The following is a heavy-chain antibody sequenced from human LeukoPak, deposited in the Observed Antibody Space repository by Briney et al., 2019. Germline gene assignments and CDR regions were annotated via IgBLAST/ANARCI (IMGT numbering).Heavy chain of an antibody. CDR1: GFTFDDYA. CDR2: ISWNSGSI. D-gene: IGHD6-13*01. CDR3: AKDAVLYSSSWRVFDY. V-gene: IGHV3-9*01. Sequence: GGSLRLSCAASGFTFDDYAMHWVRQAPGKGLEWVSGISWNSGSIGYADSVKGRFTISRDNAKNSLYLQMNSLRAEDTALYYCAKDAVLYSSSWRVFDYWGQGTLVTVSS. J-gene: IGHJ4*02.